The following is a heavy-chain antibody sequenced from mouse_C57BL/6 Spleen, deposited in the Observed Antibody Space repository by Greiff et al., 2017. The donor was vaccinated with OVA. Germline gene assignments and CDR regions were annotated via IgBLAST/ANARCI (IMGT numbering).Heavy chain of an antibody. Sequence: EVKLLESEGGLVQPGSSMKLSCTASGFTFSDYYMAWVRQVPEKGLEWVANINYDGSSTYYLESLKSRFIISRDNAKNILYMQMSSLKSEDTATYYCARATVFRGAMDYWGQGTSLTVSS. D-gene: IGHD1-1*01. J-gene: IGHJ4*01. V-gene: IGHV5-16*01. CDR2: INYDGSST. CDR1: GFTFSDYY. CDR3: ARATVFRGAMDY.